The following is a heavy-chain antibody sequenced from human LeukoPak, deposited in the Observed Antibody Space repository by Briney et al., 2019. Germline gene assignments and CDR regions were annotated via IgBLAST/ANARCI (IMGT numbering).Heavy chain of an antibody. CDR1: GGSFSGYY. J-gene: IGHJ4*02. CDR3: ARIGSSWPHYYSGH. CDR2: INHSGST. V-gene: IGHV4-34*01. D-gene: IGHD6-13*01. Sequence: SETLSLTCAVYGGSFSGYYWSWIRQPPGKGLEWIGEINHSGSTNYNPSLKSRVTISVDTSKNQFSLKLTSVTAADTAVYYCARIGSSWPHYYSGHWGQGTLVTVSS.